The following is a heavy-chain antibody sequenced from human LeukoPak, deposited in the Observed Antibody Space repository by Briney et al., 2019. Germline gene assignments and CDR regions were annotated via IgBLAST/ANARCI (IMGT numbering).Heavy chain of an antibody. V-gene: IGHV1-18*01. D-gene: IGHD3-10*01. J-gene: IGHJ1*01. Sequence: ASVKVSCKTSGYTFTSYAISWVRQAPGQGLECMGWISTYTGNTDYAQKLQGRVTMTTDTSTSTAYMELRSLSSDDTAVYYCARGTTSTYYNPSGYFHHWGQGTLVTVSS. CDR1: GYTFTSYA. CDR2: ISTYTGNT. CDR3: ARGTTSTYYNPSGYFHH.